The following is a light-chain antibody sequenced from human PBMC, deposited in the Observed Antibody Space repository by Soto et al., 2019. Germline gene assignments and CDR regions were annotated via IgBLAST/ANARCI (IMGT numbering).Light chain of an antibody. CDR3: SSYTSSSTLVV. Sequence: QSVLTQPPSASGSPGQSVTISCTGTSTEIGSYNYVSWYQQRPGKAPKLIIYEVSTRPSGVPDRFSGSKSGNTASLTVSGLQADDDADYYCSSYTSSSTLVVFGGGTKLTVL. V-gene: IGLV2-8*01. J-gene: IGLJ2*01. CDR2: EVS. CDR1: STEIGSYNY.